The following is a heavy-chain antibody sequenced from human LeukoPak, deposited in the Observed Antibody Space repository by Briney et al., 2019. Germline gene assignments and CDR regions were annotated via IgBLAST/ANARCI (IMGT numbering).Heavy chain of an antibody. D-gene: IGHD3-10*01. CDR1: GGSISSYY. V-gene: IGHV4-59*01. CDR2: IYYSGST. J-gene: IGHJ4*02. CDR3: AREGVWFGELYFDY. Sequence: PSETLSLTCTVSGGSISSYYWSWIRQPPGKGLEWIGYIYYSGSTNYNPSLKSRVTISVDTSKNQFSLKLSSVTAADTAVYYCAREGVWFGELYFDYWGQGTLVTVSS.